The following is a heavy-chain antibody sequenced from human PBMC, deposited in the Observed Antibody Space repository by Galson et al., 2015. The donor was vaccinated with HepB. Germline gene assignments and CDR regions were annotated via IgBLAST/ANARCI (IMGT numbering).Heavy chain of an antibody. Sequence: SLRLSCAASGFSFSDHYVNWIRQAPGKGLEWLAFISGSESAIYADAAEGRFTISRGNARNLLYLQMDSLTAEDTAVYYCAKRGRFGDLLSHYYYGMDVWGQGTTVIVSS. CDR3: AKRGRFGDLLSHYYYGMDV. CDR2: ISGSESAI. V-gene: IGHV3-11*01. CDR1: GFSFSDHY. J-gene: IGHJ6*02. D-gene: IGHD3-10*01.